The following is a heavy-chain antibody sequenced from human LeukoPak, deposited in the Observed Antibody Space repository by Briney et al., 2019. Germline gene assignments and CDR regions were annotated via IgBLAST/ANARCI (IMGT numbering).Heavy chain of an antibody. J-gene: IGHJ4*02. Sequence: GGSLRLSCAASGFTFSGYVMNWVRQAPGKGLEWVSGISGSGGRTYYADSVKGRFTISRDNSNNILYLRMSSLRAGDTAVYYCAKSMAGTYGPDYWGQGTLVTVSS. D-gene: IGHD6-19*01. CDR1: GFTFSGYV. CDR2: ISGSGGRT. CDR3: AKSMAGTYGPDY. V-gene: IGHV3-23*01.